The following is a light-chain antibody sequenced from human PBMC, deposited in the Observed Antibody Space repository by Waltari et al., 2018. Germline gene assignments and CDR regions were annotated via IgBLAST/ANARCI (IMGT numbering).Light chain of an antibody. CDR3: QQYNNWLPYT. CDR1: QSISTN. V-gene: IGKV3-15*01. Sequence: EIVMTQSPATLSVSPGERATLSCRASQSISTNLAWYQQKPGPAPRLLISGASTRATGIPGRFSGSGSGTEFTLTISSLQSEDFAIYYCQQYNNWLPYTFGQGTKLEIK. CDR2: GAS. J-gene: IGKJ2*01.